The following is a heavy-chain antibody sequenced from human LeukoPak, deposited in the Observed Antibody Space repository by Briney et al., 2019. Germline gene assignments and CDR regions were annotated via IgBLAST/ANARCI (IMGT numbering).Heavy chain of an antibody. Sequence: GGSLRLSCAASGFTFSSYSMNWVRQAPGKGLEWVSSITSSISYIYYADSVKGRFTISRDNSKNTLYLQMSSLRADDTAVYYCAARPYCTTATCPKTNWFDPWGQGTLVTVSS. D-gene: IGHD2-8*01. CDR1: GFTFSSYS. J-gene: IGHJ5*02. CDR2: ITSSISYI. CDR3: AARPYCTTATCPKTNWFDP. V-gene: IGHV3-21*01.